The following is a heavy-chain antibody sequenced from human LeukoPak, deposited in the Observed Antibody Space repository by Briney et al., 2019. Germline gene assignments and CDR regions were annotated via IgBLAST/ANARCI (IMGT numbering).Heavy chain of an antibody. D-gene: IGHD3-10*01. CDR3: AKGQGGSGIYDY. J-gene: IGHJ4*02. CDR2: ISYDGSNK. CDR1: GFTFSDHG. V-gene: IGHV3-30*18. Sequence: AGGSLRLSCAASGFTFSDHGIHWVRQAPGKGLEWVAVISYDGSNKFYADSVKGRFTISRDNYKNTLYLQVNSLRDEDTAMYYCAKGQGGSGIYDYRGQGTLVTVSS.